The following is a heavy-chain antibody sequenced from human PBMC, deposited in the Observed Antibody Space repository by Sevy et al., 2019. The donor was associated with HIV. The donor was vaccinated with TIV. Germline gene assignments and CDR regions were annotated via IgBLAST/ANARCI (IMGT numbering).Heavy chain of an antibody. CDR3: TRQMVTFGGVIVYYYGMDV. J-gene: IGHJ6*02. D-gene: IGHD3-16*02. Sequence: GGSLGLSCAASGFTFSGSAMHWVRQASGKGLEWVGRIRSKANSYATAYAASVKGRFTISRDDSKNTAYLQMNSLKTEDTAVYYCTRQMVTFGGVIVYYYGMDVWGQGTTVTVSS. CDR2: IRSKANSYAT. V-gene: IGHV3-73*01. CDR1: GFTFSGSA.